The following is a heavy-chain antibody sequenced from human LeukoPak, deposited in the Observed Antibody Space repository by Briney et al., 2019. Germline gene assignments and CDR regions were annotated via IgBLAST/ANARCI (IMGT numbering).Heavy chain of an antibody. CDR2: ISSSSSYI. Sequence: PGGSLRLSCVAPGFTLSSHWTSWVRQAPGKGLEWVSSISSSSSYIYYADSVKGRFTISRDSAKNSLYLQMNSLRAEDTAVYYCARVEDYYDSSGYPSYGMDVWGQGTTVTVSS. D-gene: IGHD3-22*01. V-gene: IGHV3-21*01. CDR3: ARVEDYYDSSGYPSYGMDV. CDR1: GFTLSSHW. J-gene: IGHJ6*02.